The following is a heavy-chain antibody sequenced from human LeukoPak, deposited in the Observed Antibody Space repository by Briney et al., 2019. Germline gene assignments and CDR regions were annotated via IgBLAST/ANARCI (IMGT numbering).Heavy chain of an antibody. CDR2: IYPGDSDT. V-gene: IGHV5-51*01. CDR3: ARQSYDILTGCSEGAFDY. Sequence: GGSLQISCQGSGYSFSTYWIAWVRQLPGKGLEWMEFIYPGDSDTRYRASFQGQVTISDDKSISTAYMQWSSLKDSDTAMYYCARQSYDILTGCSEGAFDYWGQGTLVTVSS. CDR1: GYSFSTYW. D-gene: IGHD3-9*01. J-gene: IGHJ4*02.